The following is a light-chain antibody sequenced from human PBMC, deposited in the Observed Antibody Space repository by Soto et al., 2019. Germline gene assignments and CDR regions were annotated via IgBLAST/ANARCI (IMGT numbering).Light chain of an antibody. J-gene: IGKJ1*01. CDR2: GAS. Sequence: EIVLTQSPGTLSLSPGERATLSFRASQSVSSSYLAWYQQRPGQAPRLLIYGASSRATDIPDRFSGSGSGTDFTLTISRLEPEDFAVYYCQQYGSSPPTFGQGTNVDIK. CDR1: QSVSSSY. CDR3: QQYGSSPPT. V-gene: IGKV3-20*01.